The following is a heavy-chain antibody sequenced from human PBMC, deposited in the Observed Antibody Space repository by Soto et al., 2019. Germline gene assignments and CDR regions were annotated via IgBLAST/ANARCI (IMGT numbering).Heavy chain of an antibody. CDR1: GFTFSSYG. V-gene: IGHV3-33*01. CDR2: ILYDGSNK. J-gene: IGHJ4*02. D-gene: IGHD6-19*01. Sequence: QVQLVESGGGVVQPGRSLRLSCEASGFTFSSYGMHWVRQAPGKGLEWVAVILYDGSNKYHADSVKGRFNISRDNSKNTLYLQRNSERAEDTAVYYCARDCAGYSSGLYQRGGFDYWGQGTLVTVSS. CDR3: ARDCAGYSSGLYQRGGFDY.